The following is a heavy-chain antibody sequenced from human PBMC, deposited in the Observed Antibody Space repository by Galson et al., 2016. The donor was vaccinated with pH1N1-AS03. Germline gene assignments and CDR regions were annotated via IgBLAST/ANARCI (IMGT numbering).Heavy chain of an antibody. CDR3: ANDFNYDFWSGYSFY. CDR1: GFTISNFS. V-gene: IGHV3-30*18. CDR2: ISFDGTNK. J-gene: IGHJ4*02. Sequence: SLRLSCAASGFTISNFSMLWVRQAPGQGLEWVAIISFDGTNKYYADSVKGRSSISRDNSKNTLFLQMSALRAEDTAVYYCANDFNYDFWSGYSFYWGQGALVTVSS. D-gene: IGHD3/OR15-3a*01.